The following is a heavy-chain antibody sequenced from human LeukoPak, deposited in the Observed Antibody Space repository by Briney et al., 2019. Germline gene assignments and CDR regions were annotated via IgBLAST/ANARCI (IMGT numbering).Heavy chain of an antibody. CDR3: ARDKGQYGSGTRGFTWFDP. CDR2: INHSGST. Sequence: SETLSLTCAVYGGSFSGYYWSWIRQPPGKGLEWIGEINHSGSTNYNPSLKSRVTISVDTSKNQFSLKLSSVTAADTAVYYCARDKGQYGSGTRGFTWFDPWGQGTLVTVSS. D-gene: IGHD3-10*01. CDR1: GGSFSGYY. V-gene: IGHV4-34*01. J-gene: IGHJ5*02.